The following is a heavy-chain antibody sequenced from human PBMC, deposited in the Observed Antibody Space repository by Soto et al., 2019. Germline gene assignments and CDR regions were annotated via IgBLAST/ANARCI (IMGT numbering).Heavy chain of an antibody. CDR1: GFSLSTSGVG. CDR2: IYWDDDK. V-gene: IGHV2-5*02. Sequence: QITLKESGPTLVKPTQTLTLTCTFSGFSLSTSGVGVGWISQPPGKALEWLALIYWDDDKRYSPSLKSRLTITKDTSKNQVVLTMTNMDPVDTATYYWARLVEWSGLRLGPNWFDPWGQGTLVTVSS. CDR3: ARLVEWSGLRLGPNWFDP. D-gene: IGHD3-3*01. J-gene: IGHJ5*02.